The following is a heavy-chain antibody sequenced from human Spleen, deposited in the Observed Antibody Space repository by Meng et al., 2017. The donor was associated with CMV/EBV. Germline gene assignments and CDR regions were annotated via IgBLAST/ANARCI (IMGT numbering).Heavy chain of an antibody. CDR1: GFTFSSYE. V-gene: IGHV3-48*03. J-gene: IGHJ5*02. Sequence: GESLKISCAASGFTFSSYEMNWVRQAPGKGLEWVSYISSSGSTIYYADSVKGRFTISRDNAKSSLYLQMNSLRAEDTAVYYCAREDGCSSTSCLDSNWFDPWGQGTLVTVSS. CDR3: AREDGCSSTSCLDSNWFDP. D-gene: IGHD2-2*01. CDR2: ISSSGSTI.